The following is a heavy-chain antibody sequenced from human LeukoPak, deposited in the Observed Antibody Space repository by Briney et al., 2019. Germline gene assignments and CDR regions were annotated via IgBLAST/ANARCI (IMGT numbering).Heavy chain of an antibody. V-gene: IGHV4-34*01. J-gene: IGHJ5*02. CDR1: GESYSGYY. CDR2: NNHSGST. D-gene: IGHD6-13*01. CDR3: ARPSIAEGGP. Sequence: SDTQSLPCAVYGESYSGYYWRWIRQPPGKGLEWIGENNHSGSTKYNPSLKSRVTISEDTSKNQFSLKLSSVTAAHPAVYYFARPSIAEGGPWGRGTRVTVSS.